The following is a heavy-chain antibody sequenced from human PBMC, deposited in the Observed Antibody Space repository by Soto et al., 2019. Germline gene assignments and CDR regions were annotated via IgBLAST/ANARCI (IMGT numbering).Heavy chain of an antibody. D-gene: IGHD3-10*01. J-gene: IGHJ2*01. CDR1: GFTFITYA. Sequence: EVQLLESGGGLVQAGGSLRLDCAASGFTFITYAMNWVRQAPGKGLQWVATISAGGDATFYTDSVKGRFTISRDFSRNTASLQMNSLGADDTDVYYCARKVLGSTTRPDYWYFDLWGRGTLVTVSS. CDR3: ARKVLGSTTRPDYWYFDL. CDR2: ISAGGDAT. V-gene: IGHV3-23*01.